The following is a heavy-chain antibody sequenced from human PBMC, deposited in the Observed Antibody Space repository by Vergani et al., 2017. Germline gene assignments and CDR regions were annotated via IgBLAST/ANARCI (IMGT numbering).Heavy chain of an antibody. D-gene: IGHD3-10*01. CDR3: ARALDYYGSGIDAFDI. CDR2: ISAYNGNT. Sequence: QVQLVQSGAEVKKPGASVKVSCKASGYTFTSYGISWVRQAPGQGLERMGWISAYNGNTNYAQKLQGRVTVTTDTSTSTAYMELRSLRSDDTAVYYCARALDYYGSGIDAFDIWGQGTMVTVSS. J-gene: IGHJ3*02. CDR1: GYTFTSYG. V-gene: IGHV1-18*01.